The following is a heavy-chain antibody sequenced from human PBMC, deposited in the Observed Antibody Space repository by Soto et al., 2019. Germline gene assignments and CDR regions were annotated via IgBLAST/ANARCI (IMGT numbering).Heavy chain of an antibody. CDR3: VKDLGHSGSYYGLDY. V-gene: IGHV4-31*03. CDR1: GGSISSGGYY. J-gene: IGHJ4*02. D-gene: IGHD1-26*01. CDR2: IYYSGST. Sequence: SETLSLTCTVSGGSISSGGYYWSWIRQHPGKGLEWIGYIYYSGSTYYNPSLKSRVTISRDNSKNTLYLQMSSLRAEDTAVYYCVKDLGHSGSYYGLDYWGQGTLVTVSS.